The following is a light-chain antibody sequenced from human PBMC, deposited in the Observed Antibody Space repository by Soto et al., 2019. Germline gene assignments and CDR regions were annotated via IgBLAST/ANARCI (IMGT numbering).Light chain of an antibody. CDR1: SSNIGAGYD. J-gene: IGLJ3*02. CDR2: GNS. CDR3: QSYDSSLRSSV. Sequence: QSVLTQPPSVSGAPGQKVTISCTGSSSNIGAGYDVHWYQQLPGTAPKLLIYGNSNRPSGVPDRFSGSKSGTSASLAITGLQAEDEADYYFQSYDSSLRSSVFGGGTKLTVL. V-gene: IGLV1-40*01.